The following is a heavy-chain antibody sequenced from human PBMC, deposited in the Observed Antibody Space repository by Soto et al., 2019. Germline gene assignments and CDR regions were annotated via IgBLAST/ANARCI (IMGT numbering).Heavy chain of an antibody. Sequence: GESLKISCAASGFTFSSYAMSWVRQAPGKGLEWVSAISGSGGSTYYADSVKGRFTISRDNSKNTLYLQMNSLRAEDTAVYYCARGGWEKYYFDYWGQGTLVTVSS. V-gene: IGHV3-23*01. CDR3: ARGGWEKYYFDY. CDR2: ISGSGGST. J-gene: IGHJ4*02. D-gene: IGHD1-26*01. CDR1: GFTFSSYA.